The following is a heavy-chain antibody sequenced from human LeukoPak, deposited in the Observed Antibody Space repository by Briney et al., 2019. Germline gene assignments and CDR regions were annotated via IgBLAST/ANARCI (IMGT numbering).Heavy chain of an antibody. CDR2: MNPNSGNT. Sequence: GASVKVSCKASGYTFTSYDINWVRQATGQGLEWMGWMNPNSGNTGYAQKFQGRVTMTRNTSISTAYMELSSLRSEDTAVYYCARGPVDEIVGATQEIDYWGQGTLVTVSS. J-gene: IGHJ4*02. CDR3: ARGPVDEIVGATQEIDY. D-gene: IGHD1-26*01. V-gene: IGHV1-8*01. CDR1: GYTFTSYD.